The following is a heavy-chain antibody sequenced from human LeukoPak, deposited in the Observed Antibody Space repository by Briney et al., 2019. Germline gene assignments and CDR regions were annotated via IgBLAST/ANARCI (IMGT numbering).Heavy chain of an antibody. CDR3: ARGPSVAAHLDY. D-gene: IGHD5-12*01. V-gene: IGHV4-4*02. J-gene: IGHJ4*02. CDR2: IYHHGAT. Sequence: NPSETLSLTCAVSGGSISSNNWWSWVRQPPGKGLEWIGEIYHHGATNYNPSLKSRVTLSVDKSKNQFSLELSSVTAADTAVYYCARGPSVAAHLDYWGQGTLVTVSS. CDR1: GGSISSNNW.